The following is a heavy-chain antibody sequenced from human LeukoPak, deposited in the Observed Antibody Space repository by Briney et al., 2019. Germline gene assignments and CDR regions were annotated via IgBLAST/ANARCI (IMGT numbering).Heavy chain of an antibody. J-gene: IGHJ3*02. CDR3: ARDPLTLIPFDI. Sequence: ASETLSLTCAVYGGSFSGYYWSWIRQPPGKGLEWIGEINHSGSTYYNPSLKSRVTISVDTSKNQFSLKLSSVTAADTAVYYCARDPLTLIPFDIWGQGTMVTVSS. V-gene: IGHV4-34*01. D-gene: IGHD2/OR15-2a*01. CDR2: INHSGST. CDR1: GGSFSGYY.